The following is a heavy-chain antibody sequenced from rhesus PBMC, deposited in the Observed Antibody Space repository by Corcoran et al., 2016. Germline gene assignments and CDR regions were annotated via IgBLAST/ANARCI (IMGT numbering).Heavy chain of an antibody. J-gene: IGHJ6*01. CDR1: GYRFTSYW. V-gene: IGHV5-2*01. CDR2: IDPSDSDT. Sequence: EVQLVQSGAEVKRPGESLKISCKTSGYRFTSYWISWVGQSPGKGLECMGAIDPSDSDTSYSPSFQGQVTISADKSISTAYLQWSSLKASDSATYFCAKDRGFQYGLDSWGQGVVVTVSS. CDR3: AKDRGFQYGLDS.